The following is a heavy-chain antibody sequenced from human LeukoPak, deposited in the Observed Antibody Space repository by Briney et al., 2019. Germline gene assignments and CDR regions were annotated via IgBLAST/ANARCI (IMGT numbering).Heavy chain of an antibody. CDR1: GYTFTSYY. D-gene: IGHD6-25*01. CDR3: GLSGNYYYYYMDV. J-gene: IGHJ6*03. Sequence: SVKVSCKASGYTFTSYYMHWVRQAPGQGLEWMGGIIPIFGIPDSAQKFQGRLTITADESTTTAYMELSSLRSDDTAIYYCGLSGNYYYYYMDVWGKGTTVTISS. V-gene: IGHV1-69*13. CDR2: IIPIFGIP.